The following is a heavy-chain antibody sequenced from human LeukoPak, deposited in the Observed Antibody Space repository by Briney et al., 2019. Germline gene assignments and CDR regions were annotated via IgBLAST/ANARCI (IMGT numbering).Heavy chain of an antibody. CDR3: AREYYYDSRGYYGALYYFDY. CDR1: GGTFSSYA. Sequence: SVKVSCMASGGTFSSYAISWVRQAPGQGLELKGGIIPIFGTANYAQKFQGRVTITTDESTSTAYMELSSLRSEDTAVYYCAREYYYDSRGYYGALYYFDYWGQGTLITVSS. D-gene: IGHD3-22*01. J-gene: IGHJ4*02. CDR2: IIPIFGTA. V-gene: IGHV1-69*05.